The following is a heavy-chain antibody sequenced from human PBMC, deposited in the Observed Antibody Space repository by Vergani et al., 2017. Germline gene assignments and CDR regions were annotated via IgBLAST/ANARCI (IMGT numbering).Heavy chain of an antibody. CDR3: AIAGLDGWDRLYYDFWSCYYSAYDY. J-gene: IGHJ4*02. Sequence: EVQLVESGGGLVQPGGSLRLSCAASGFTFSSYWMSWVRQAPGKGLEWVANIKKYGSEKYYVDSVKGLFTISRDNAKNSLYLQMNSLRADDTAVYYCAIAGLDGWDRLYYDFWSCYYSAYDYWGQGTLVTVSS. CDR1: GFTFSSYW. V-gene: IGHV3-7*01. D-gene: IGHD3-3*01. CDR2: IKKYGSEK.